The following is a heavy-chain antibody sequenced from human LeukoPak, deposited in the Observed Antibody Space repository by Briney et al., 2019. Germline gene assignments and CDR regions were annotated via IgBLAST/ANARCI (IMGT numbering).Heavy chain of an antibody. D-gene: IGHD2-2*01. V-gene: IGHV1-69*01. CDR1: GGTFSSYA. J-gene: IGHJ5*02. Sequence: SVKVSCKASGGTFSSYAISWVRQAPGQGLEWTGGIIPIFGTANYAQKFQGRVTITADESTSTAYMELSSLRSEDTAVYYCAREGRDSTPYNWFDPWGQGTLVTVSS. CDR2: IIPIFGTA. CDR3: AREGRDSTPYNWFDP.